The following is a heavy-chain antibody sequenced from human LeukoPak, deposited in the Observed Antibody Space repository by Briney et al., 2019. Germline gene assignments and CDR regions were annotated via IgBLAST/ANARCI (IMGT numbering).Heavy chain of an antibody. CDR1: GFTFSNYW. CDR3: GRGKLPGTVTD. V-gene: IGHV3-74*01. D-gene: IGHD4-17*01. Sequence: GGSLTLSCAASGFTFSNYWMHWVRQVPGKGLVWVSGMNSDGASRNYADAVKGRFTISRDNAKNTLYLQMNSLRVEDTAVYYCGRGKLPGTVTDWGQGTPVTVSS. CDR2: MNSDGASR. J-gene: IGHJ4*02.